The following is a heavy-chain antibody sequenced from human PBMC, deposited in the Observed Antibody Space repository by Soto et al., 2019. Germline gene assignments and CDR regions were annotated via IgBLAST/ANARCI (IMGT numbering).Heavy chain of an antibody. Sequence: QVKLVQSGAEVKKPGASVKVSCKASGYIFTRYGITWVRQAPGQGLEWMGWVSTYNGNTKYAQKLQGRVTMSTDTSTSTAYMELRSLRSDDTAVYYCTRGAGQGSGSYDWGQGTLVTVSS. CDR1: GYIFTRYG. J-gene: IGHJ4*02. CDR3: TRGAGQGSGSYD. CDR2: VSTYNGNT. D-gene: IGHD3-10*01. V-gene: IGHV1-18*01.